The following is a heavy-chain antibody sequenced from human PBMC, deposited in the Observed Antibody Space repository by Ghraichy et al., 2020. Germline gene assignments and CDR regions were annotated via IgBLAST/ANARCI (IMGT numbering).Heavy chain of an antibody. CDR2: INHSGST. CDR1: GGSFSGYY. Sequence: SQTLSLTCAVYGGSFSGYYWSWIRQPPGKGLEWIGEINHSGSTNYNPSLKSRVTISVDTSKNQFSLKLSSVTAADTAVYYCATGGDSRITMIVGPYAFDIWGQGTMVTVSS. J-gene: IGHJ3*02. D-gene: IGHD3-22*01. V-gene: IGHV4-34*01. CDR3: ATGGDSRITMIVGPYAFDI.